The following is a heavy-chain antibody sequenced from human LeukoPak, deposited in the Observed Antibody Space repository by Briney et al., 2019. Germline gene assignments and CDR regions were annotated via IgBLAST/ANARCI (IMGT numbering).Heavy chain of an antibody. CDR3: ARIFYYGSGT. Sequence: SETLSLTCTVSGGSISSYYWSWIRQPPGKGLEWIGYIYYSGSTNYNPSLKSRVTISVDTSKNQFSLKLSSVTAADTAVYYCARIFYYGSGTWGQGTLVTVSS. CDR1: GGSISSYY. D-gene: IGHD3-10*01. V-gene: IGHV4-59*12. CDR2: IYYSGST. J-gene: IGHJ5*02.